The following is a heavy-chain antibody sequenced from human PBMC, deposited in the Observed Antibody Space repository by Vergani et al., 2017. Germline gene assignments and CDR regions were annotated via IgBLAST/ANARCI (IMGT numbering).Heavy chain of an antibody. CDR1: GFTFSKSA. Sequence: EVKVSQSGGDLVQPGESLRLSCEGSGFTFSKSAMGWVRQAPGKGLEWVSAIGSSGSAHYAESLRGRFTVSRDNSKNTVILQMERLRDDDKAVYYCVKSLSTTGEVWGQGSLVTVSS. J-gene: IGHJ4*02. V-gene: IGHV3-23*01. CDR3: VKSLSTTGEV. CDR2: IGSSGSA. D-gene: IGHD3-10*01.